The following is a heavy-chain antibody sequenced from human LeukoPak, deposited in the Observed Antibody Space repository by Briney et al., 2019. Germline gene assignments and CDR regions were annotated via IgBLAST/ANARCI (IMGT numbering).Heavy chain of an antibody. V-gene: IGHV1-2*02. CDR2: INPNSGGT. D-gene: IGHD3-10*01. Sequence: ASVKVSCKASGYTFTGYYMHWVRQAPGQGLEWMGWINPNSGGTNYAQKFQGRVTMTRDTSISTAYMELSRLRSGDTAVYYCARLITMVRGFDLGDYWGQGTLVTVSS. J-gene: IGHJ4*02. CDR3: ARLITMVRGFDLGDY. CDR1: GYTFTGYY.